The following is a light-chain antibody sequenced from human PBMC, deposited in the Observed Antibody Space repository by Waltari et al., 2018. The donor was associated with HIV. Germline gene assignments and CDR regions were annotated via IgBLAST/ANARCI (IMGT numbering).Light chain of an antibody. CDR3: CSYAGSRIHVV. CDR1: FGDVGSYTL. CDR2: EVT. J-gene: IGLJ2*01. V-gene: IGLV2-23*02. Sequence: HSALTLPASVFGSPGQSSPISCTGTFGDVGSYTLVSWYQKHPGEAPKIMIYEVTKRPSGVSSRFSGSKSGNTASLTISGLQAEDEADYYCCSYAGSRIHVVFGGGTKLTVL.